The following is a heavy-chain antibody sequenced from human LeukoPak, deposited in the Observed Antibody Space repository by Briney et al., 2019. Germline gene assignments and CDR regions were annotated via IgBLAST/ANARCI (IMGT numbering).Heavy chain of an antibody. V-gene: IGHV4-39*01. CDR2: IYYSGST. Sequence: SETLSLTCTVSSASISSSCYYWSWIRQPPGKGLEWIGTIYYSGSTYYNPSLKSRVTISVDTSKNQFSLKLTSVTAADTAVYYCARHVGSGTYSYWYFDLWGRGTLVTVSS. CDR3: ARHVGSGTYSYWYFDL. CDR1: SASISSSCYY. J-gene: IGHJ2*01. D-gene: IGHD1-26*01.